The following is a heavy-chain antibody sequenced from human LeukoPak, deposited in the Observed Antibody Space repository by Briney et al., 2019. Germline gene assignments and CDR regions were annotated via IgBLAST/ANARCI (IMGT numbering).Heavy chain of an antibody. Sequence: ASVKVSCKASGYTFIDYYLHWVRQAPGQGLERMGWINPNSGGTNYAQKFRGRVTMTRDTSIITAYMELSRLRSDDTAVYYCARGKRRNTMVRGVIQLGAFDIWGQGTMVTVSS. CDR2: INPNSGGT. CDR3: ARGKRRNTMVRGVIQLGAFDI. J-gene: IGHJ3*02. CDR1: GYTFIDYY. V-gene: IGHV1-2*02. D-gene: IGHD3-10*01.